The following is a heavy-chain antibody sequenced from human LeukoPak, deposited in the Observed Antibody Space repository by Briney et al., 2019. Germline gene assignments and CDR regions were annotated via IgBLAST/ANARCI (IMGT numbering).Heavy chain of an antibody. J-gene: IGHJ4*02. CDR1: GFTFDDYA. D-gene: IGHD6-6*01. Sequence: GRSLRLSCAASGFTFDDYAMHWVRQAPGKGLEWVSRIGWNSGSIAYADSVKGRFTISRDNAKNSLYLQMSSLRAEDMALYYCAKEYSSSSGYFDYWGQGTLVTVSS. V-gene: IGHV3-9*03. CDR2: IGWNSGSI. CDR3: AKEYSSSSGYFDY.